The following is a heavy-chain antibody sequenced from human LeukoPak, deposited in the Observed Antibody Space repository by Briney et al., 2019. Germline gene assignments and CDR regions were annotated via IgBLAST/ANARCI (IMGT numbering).Heavy chain of an antibody. V-gene: IGHV4-59*01. J-gene: IGHJ6*02. D-gene: IGHD3/OR15-3a*01. CDR3: ARDQIGLDYGGMDV. Sequence: SETLSLTCTVSGGSISSYYWSWIRQPPGKGLEWIGYIYYSGSTNYNPSLKSRVTISVDTSKNQFSLKLSSVTAADTAVYYCARDQIGLDYGGMDVWGQGTTVTVSS. CDR1: GGSISSYY. CDR2: IYYSGST.